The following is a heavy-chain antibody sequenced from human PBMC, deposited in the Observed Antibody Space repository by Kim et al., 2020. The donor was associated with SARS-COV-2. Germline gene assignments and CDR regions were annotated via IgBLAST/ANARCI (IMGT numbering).Heavy chain of an antibody. V-gene: IGHV3-11*06. Sequence: VKGRFTISRDNAKNSLYLQMNSLRAEDTAVYYCARDPNELYYDSSSSGFYWGQGTLVTVSS. J-gene: IGHJ4*02. D-gene: IGHD3-22*01. CDR3: ARDPNELYYDSSSSGFY.